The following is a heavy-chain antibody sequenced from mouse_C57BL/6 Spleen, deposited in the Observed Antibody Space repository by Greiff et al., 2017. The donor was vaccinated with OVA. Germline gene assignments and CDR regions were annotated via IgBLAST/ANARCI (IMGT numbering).Heavy chain of an antibody. D-gene: IGHD2-5*01. V-gene: IGHV1-69*01. J-gene: IGHJ2*01. CDR1: GYTFTSYW. Sequence: QVQLQQSGAELVMPGASVKLSCKASGYTFTSYWMHWVKQRPGQGLEWIGEIDPSDSYTNYNQKFKGKSTLTVDKSSSTAYMQLSSLTSEDSAVYYCASYSNYGDYWGQGTTLTVSS. CDR2: IDPSDSYT. CDR3: ASYSNYGDY.